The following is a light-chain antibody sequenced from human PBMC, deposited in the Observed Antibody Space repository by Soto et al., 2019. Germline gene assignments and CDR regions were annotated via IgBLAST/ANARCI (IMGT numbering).Light chain of an antibody. CDR3: CSYAGMYTRV. Sequence: QSALTQPRSVSGSLGQSVTISCAGTRSDVGGYNYVSWYQQPPGTAPKLMIYEVNKRPSGVPDRFSGSKSGNTASLTISGLQAEDEGDYYCCSYAGMYTRVFGTGTKVTVL. V-gene: IGLV2-11*01. CDR2: EVN. J-gene: IGLJ1*01. CDR1: RSDVGGYNY.